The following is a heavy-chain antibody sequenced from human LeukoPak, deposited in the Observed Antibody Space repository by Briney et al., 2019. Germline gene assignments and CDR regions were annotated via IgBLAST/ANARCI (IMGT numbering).Heavy chain of an antibody. Sequence: GGSLRLSCAASGFTFSSDWMSWVRQAPGKGLEWVAVIWYDGSNKYYADSVKGRFTISRDNSKNTLYLQMNSLRAEDTAVYYCARDKDAVTSYYYGMDVWGQGTTVTVSS. D-gene: IGHD4-17*01. V-gene: IGHV3-33*01. CDR2: IWYDGSNK. CDR3: ARDKDAVTSYYYGMDV. CDR1: GFTFSSDW. J-gene: IGHJ6*02.